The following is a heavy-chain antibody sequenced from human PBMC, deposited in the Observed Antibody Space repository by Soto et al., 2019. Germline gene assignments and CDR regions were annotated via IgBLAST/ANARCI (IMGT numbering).Heavy chain of an antibody. CDR1: GYTFTSYD. V-gene: IGHV1-8*01. CDR2: MNPNSGNT. CDR3: AREDRFLEGLSHSNWFDP. J-gene: IGHJ5*02. D-gene: IGHD3-3*01. Sequence: QVPLVQSGAEVKKPGASVKVSCKASGYTFTSYDINWVRQATGQGLEWMGWMNPNSGNTGYAQKFQGRVTMTRNTSISTAYMELSSLRSEDTAVYYCAREDRFLEGLSHSNWFDPWGQGTLVTVSS.